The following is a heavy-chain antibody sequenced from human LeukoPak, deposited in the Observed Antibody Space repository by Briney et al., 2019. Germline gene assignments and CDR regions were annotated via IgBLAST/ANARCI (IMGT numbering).Heavy chain of an antibody. CDR1: GGSISSYY. J-gene: IGHJ3*02. CDR2: IYYSGST. D-gene: IGHD2-15*01. V-gene: IGHV4-59*01. CDR3: ARACSGGSCYPGEDAFDI. Sequence: PSETLSLTCTVPGGSISSYYWGWIRRPPGKGLEWIGYIYYSGSTNYNPSLKSRVTISVDTSKNQFSLKLSSVTAADTAVYYCARACSGGSCYPGEDAFDIWGQGTMVTVSS.